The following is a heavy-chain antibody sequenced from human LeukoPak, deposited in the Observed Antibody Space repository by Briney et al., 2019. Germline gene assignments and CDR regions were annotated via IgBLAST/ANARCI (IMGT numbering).Heavy chain of an antibody. D-gene: IGHD6-19*01. Sequence: PGGSLRLSCAASGFAFDDYAMHWVRQAPGKGLVWVSGLCWNCCSIGYADSVKGRFTISRDNAKNSLYLQMNSLRAEDTALYYCAKDTAVAGTPNYYYYGMDVWGQGTTVTVSS. J-gene: IGHJ6*02. CDR1: GFAFDDYA. CDR3: AKDTAVAGTPNYYYYGMDV. CDR2: LCWNCCSI. V-gene: IGHV3-9*01.